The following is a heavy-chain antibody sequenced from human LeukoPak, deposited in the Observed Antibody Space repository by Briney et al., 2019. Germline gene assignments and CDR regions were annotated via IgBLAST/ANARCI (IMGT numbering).Heavy chain of an antibody. CDR1: GFKFEDFA. J-gene: IGHJ3*02. D-gene: IGHD3-10*01. CDR3: ARDLFSYGSGSYRAFDI. CDR2: ISSSSSYV. Sequence: GGSLRLSCAASGFKFEDFAMHWVRQAPGKGLEWVSSISSSSSYVYYADSVKGRFTISRDNAKNSLYLRMNSLRAEDTAVYYCARDLFSYGSGSYRAFDIWGQGTMVTVSS. V-gene: IGHV3-21*01.